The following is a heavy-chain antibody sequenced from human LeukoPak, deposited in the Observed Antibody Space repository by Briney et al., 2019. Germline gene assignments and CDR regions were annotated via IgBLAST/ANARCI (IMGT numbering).Heavy chain of an antibody. Sequence: GGSLRLSCAASGFTFIYGWMTWVRQAPGKGLEWVGRIKSKTDGGTTDYAAPVKGRFTISRDDSKNTLYLQMNSLRAEDTAVYYCARDKKEYQLLFRKSYYYYMDVWGKGTTVTVSS. D-gene: IGHD2-2*01. CDR3: ARDKKEYQLLFRKSYYYYMDV. V-gene: IGHV3-15*01. CDR1: GFTFIYGW. CDR2: IKSKTDGGTT. J-gene: IGHJ6*03.